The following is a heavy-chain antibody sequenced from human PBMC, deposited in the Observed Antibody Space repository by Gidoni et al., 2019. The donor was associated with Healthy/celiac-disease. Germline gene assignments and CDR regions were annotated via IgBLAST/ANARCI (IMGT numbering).Heavy chain of an antibody. D-gene: IGHD2-21*02. CDR2: ISGSGGST. V-gene: IGHV3-23*01. CDR3: AKDPDVYCGGDCYSSYYFDY. J-gene: IGHJ4*02. Sequence: EVQLLESGGGLVQPGGSLRLSCAASGFTFSSYAMSWVRQAPGKGLEWVSAISGSGGSTYYADSVKGRFTISRDNSKNTLYLQMNSLRAEDTAVYYCAKDPDVYCGGDCYSSYYFDYWGQGTLVTVSS. CDR1: GFTFSSYA.